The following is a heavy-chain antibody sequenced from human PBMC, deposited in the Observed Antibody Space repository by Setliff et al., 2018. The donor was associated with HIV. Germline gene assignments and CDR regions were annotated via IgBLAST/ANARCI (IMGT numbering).Heavy chain of an antibody. CDR2: MSTSGSS. V-gene: IGHV4-39*07. CDR3: AKAAPGSIPGFPEYFHH. Sequence: PSETLSLTCTVSGGSINSHYWGWIRQPPGKGLEWIGSMSTSGSSFYDPSLKSRVTISVEPSKNHFSLKLTSVTAADSAVYFCAKAAPGSIPGFPEYFHHWGQGTLVTVSS. D-gene: IGHD2-15*01. J-gene: IGHJ1*01. CDR1: GGSINSHY.